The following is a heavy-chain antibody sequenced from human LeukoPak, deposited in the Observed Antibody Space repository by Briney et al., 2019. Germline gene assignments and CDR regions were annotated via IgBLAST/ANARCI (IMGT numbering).Heavy chain of an antibody. CDR2: IIPVFGTP. Sequence: SVKVSCKASGGTFNTYAFNWVRQAPGQGLEWMGRIIPVFGTPHYAQKYQGRLTITTDEFASTVYMELSSLRSQDTAIYYCARVEGDYGVFVFWGQGILVTVSS. CDR3: ARVEGDYGVFVF. V-gene: IGHV1-69*05. D-gene: IGHD4-17*01. CDR1: GGTFNTYA. J-gene: IGHJ4*02.